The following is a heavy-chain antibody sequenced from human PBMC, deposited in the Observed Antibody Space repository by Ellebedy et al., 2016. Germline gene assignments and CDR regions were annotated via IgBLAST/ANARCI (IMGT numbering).Heavy chain of an antibody. CDR3: ARHGSGSSSIDY. J-gene: IGHJ4*02. CDR2: IWDDGSHK. CDR1: GFTFSLYG. Sequence: GESLKISXAASGFTFSLYGMHWVRQAPGKGLEWVAVIWDDGSHKYYRDSVKGRFTISRDNSTNTLYLQMNNLRAEETAVYYCARHGSGSSSIDYWGEGTLVTVSS. D-gene: IGHD6-6*01. V-gene: IGHV3-33*01.